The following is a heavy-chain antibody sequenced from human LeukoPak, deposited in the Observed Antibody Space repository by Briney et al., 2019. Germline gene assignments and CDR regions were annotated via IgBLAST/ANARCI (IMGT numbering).Heavy chain of an antibody. CDR1: GFTFSNAW. J-gene: IGHJ4*02. CDR2: IKQDGSEK. Sequence: GGSLRLSCAASGFTFSNAWISWVRQAPGKGLEWVANIKQDGSEKYFVDSVKGRFTISRDNAKNSLYLQMNSLRAEDTAVYYCARRYFDYWGQGTLVTVSS. V-gene: IGHV3-7*01. CDR3: ARRYFDY.